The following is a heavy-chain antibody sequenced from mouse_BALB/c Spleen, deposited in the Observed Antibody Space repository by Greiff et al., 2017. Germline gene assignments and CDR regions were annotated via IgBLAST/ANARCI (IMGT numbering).Heavy chain of an antibody. V-gene: IGHV14-3*02. CDR3: ARSAHYYGSSTDY. J-gene: IGHJ2*01. Sequence: VQLKESGAELVKPGASVKLSCTASGFNIKDTYMHWVKQRPEQGLEWIGRIDPANGNTKYDPKFQGKATITADTSSNTAYLQLSSLTSEDTAVYYCARSAHYYGSSTDYWGQGTTLTVSS. CDR2: IDPANGNT. CDR1: GFNIKDTY. D-gene: IGHD1-1*01.